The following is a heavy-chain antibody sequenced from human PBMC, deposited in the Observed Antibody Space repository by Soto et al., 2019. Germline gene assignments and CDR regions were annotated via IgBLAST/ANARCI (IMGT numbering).Heavy chain of an antibody. V-gene: IGHV4-61*01. J-gene: IGHJ2*01. CDR1: GGSVSSGRYY. CDR2: IYYSGST. Sequence: SETLSLTCTVSGGSVSSGRYYWSWNRQPPGKGVEWIGYIYYSGSTNYNPSLKSRVTISIDTSKNQFSLKLSSVTAAXTAVDYCERAIIAAPDEGGWYSDRGGRGTMVT. D-gene: IGHD6-13*01. CDR3: ERAIIAAPDEGGWYSDR.